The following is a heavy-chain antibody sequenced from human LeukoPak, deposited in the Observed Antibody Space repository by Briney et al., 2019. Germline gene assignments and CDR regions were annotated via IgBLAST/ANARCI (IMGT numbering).Heavy chain of an antibody. CDR2: IYYSGST. D-gene: IGHD3/OR15-3a*01. Sequence: SETLSLTCTVSGGSISSYYWSWIRQPPGKGLEWIGYIYYSGSTNYNPSLKSRVTISVDTSKNQFSLKLSSVTAADTAVYYCARQTGSGLLILPGGQGTLVTVSS. V-gene: IGHV4-59*01. CDR3: ARQTGSGLLILP. CDR1: GGSISSYY. J-gene: IGHJ4*02.